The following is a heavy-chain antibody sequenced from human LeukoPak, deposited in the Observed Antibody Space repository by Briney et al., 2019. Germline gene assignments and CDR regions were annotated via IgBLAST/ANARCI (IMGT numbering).Heavy chain of an antibody. CDR1: GFTFSAYE. J-gene: IGHJ6*03. D-gene: IGHD1-7*01. CDR2: ISGSGGST. V-gene: IGHV3-23*01. CDR3: AKAGPYNWNYVYYYYMDV. Sequence: GGSLRLSCAAPGFTFSAYEMNWVRQAPGKGLEWVSAISGSGGSTYYADSVKGRFTISRDNSKNTLYLQMNSLRAEDTAVYYCAKAGPYNWNYVYYYYMDVWGKGTTVTVSS.